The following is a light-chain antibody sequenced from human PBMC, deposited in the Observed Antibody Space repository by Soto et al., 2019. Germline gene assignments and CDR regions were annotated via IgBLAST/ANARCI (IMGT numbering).Light chain of an antibody. CDR2: GTT. CDR3: HSYDSSLSASV. CDR1: SSNIGAGYD. J-gene: IGLJ1*01. Sequence: QSVLTQTPSVSGAPGQRVTISCTGGSSNIGAGYDVHWYQHLPGTAPKLLIYGTTNRPSGVPDRFSGSKSGISASLAITGLQAEDEADYYCHSYDSSLSASVFGAGTKVTVL. V-gene: IGLV1-40*01.